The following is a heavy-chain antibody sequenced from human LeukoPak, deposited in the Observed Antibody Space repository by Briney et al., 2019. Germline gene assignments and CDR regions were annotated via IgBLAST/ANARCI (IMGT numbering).Heavy chain of an antibody. Sequence: GASVKVSCKASGYTFTGYYMHWVRQAPGQGLEWRGWINPNSGGTNYAQKFQGRVTMTRDTSISTAYMELSRLRSDDTAVYYCARDLGEYSSSSGDYWGQGTLVTVSS. D-gene: IGHD6-6*01. CDR3: ARDLGEYSSSSGDY. J-gene: IGHJ4*02. V-gene: IGHV1-2*02. CDR2: INPNSGGT. CDR1: GYTFTGYY.